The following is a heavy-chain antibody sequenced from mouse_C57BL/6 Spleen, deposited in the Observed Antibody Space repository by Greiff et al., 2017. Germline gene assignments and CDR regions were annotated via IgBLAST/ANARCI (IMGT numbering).Heavy chain of an antibody. V-gene: IGHV1-59*01. Sequence: QVQLQQPGAELVRPGTSVKLSCKASGYTFTSSWMHWVKQRPGQGLEWIGVIDPSDSYTNYNQKFKGKATLTVDTSSSTAYMQLSSLTSEDSAVYYCARKRLLYFDYWGQGTTLTVSS. CDR2: IDPSDSYT. D-gene: IGHD1-2*01. CDR1: GYTFTSSW. CDR3: ARKRLLYFDY. J-gene: IGHJ2*01.